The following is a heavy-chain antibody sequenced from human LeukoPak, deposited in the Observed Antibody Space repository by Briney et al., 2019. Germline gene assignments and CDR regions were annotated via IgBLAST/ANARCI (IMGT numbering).Heavy chain of an antibody. V-gene: IGHV1-2*02. J-gene: IGHJ4*02. CDR3: ARRRYFDWLYFDY. CDR1: GYTFTGYY. Sequence: GASVKVSCKASGYTFTGYYMHWVRQAPGQGLEWMGWINPNSGGTNYAQKFQGRVTMTRDTSISTAYMELSRLRSDDTAVYYCARRRYFDWLYFDYWGQGTLVTVSS. CDR2: INPNSGGT. D-gene: IGHD3-9*01.